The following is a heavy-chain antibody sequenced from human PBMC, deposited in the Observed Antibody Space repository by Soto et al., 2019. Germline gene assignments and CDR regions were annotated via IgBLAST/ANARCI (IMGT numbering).Heavy chain of an antibody. CDR3: ARHARHLEWLQPFDY. CDR2: IIPMFGTP. D-gene: IGHD3-3*01. V-gene: IGHV1-69*01. Sequence: QVQLVQSGAEVKEPGSSVKVSCTASGGTVSNYPISWVRQALGQGLEWMGGIIPMFGTPNYALKFQGRVTITADESTSTAYMELSSLRYDDTAVYYCARHARHLEWLQPFDYWGQGALVTVSS. J-gene: IGHJ4*02. CDR1: GGTVSNYP.